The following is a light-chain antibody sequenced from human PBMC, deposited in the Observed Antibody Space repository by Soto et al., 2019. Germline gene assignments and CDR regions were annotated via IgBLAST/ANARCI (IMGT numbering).Light chain of an antibody. Sequence: GLTQSPGTLSLSQGERATLSCRASQSVSSMFLAWYQQRPGQAPRLLIYDASNTATGIPARFSGSGSGTDFTLTISRLEPEDFAVYYCQQYGSSPPWTFGQGTKVDIK. CDR3: QQYGSSPPWT. CDR2: DAS. V-gene: IGKV3-20*01. J-gene: IGKJ1*01. CDR1: QSVSSMF.